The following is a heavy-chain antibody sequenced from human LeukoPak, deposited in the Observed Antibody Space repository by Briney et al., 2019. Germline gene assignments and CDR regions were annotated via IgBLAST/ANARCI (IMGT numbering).Heavy chain of an antibody. Sequence: GGSLRLSCAASGFTFSSYAMHWVRQAPGKGLEWVAVISYDGSNKYYADSVKGRFTISRDNSKNTLYLQMNSLRAEDTAVYYCARGITIFGVVTRTYYYYGMDVWGQGTTVTVSS. CDR3: ARGITIFGVVTRTYYYYGMDV. CDR2: ISYDGSNK. J-gene: IGHJ6*02. CDR1: GFTFSSYA. V-gene: IGHV3-30*14. D-gene: IGHD3-3*01.